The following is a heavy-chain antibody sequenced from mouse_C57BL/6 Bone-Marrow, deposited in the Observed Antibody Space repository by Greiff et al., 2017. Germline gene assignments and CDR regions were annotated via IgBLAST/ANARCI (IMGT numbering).Heavy chain of an antibody. J-gene: IGHJ2*01. CDR2: IHPNSGST. CDR1: GYTFTSYW. D-gene: IGHD1-1*01. V-gene: IGHV1-64*01. CDR3: APTITTVVSTDY. Sequence: VQLQQPGAELVKPGASVKLSCKASGYTFTSYWMHWVKQRPGQGLEWIGMIHPNSGSTNYNEKFKSKATLTVDKSSSTADMQLSSRTSYDSAVDYCAPTITTVVSTDYWGKGTTLTVSS.